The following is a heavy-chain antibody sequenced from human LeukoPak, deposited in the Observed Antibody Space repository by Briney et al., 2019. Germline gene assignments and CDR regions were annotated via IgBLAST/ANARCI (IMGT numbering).Heavy chain of an antibody. V-gene: IGHV3-11*05. D-gene: IGHD2-15*01. CDR3: AKEFCSGGSCNLDY. CDR1: GFTFSDYY. J-gene: IGHJ4*02. Sequence: GGSLRLSCAASGFTFSDYYMSWVRQAPGKGLEWVSYISSTSTYTNYADSVKGRFTISRDNAKNSLYLQMNSRTAEDTAVYYCAKEFCSGGSCNLDYWGQGTLVTVSS. CDR2: ISSTSTYT.